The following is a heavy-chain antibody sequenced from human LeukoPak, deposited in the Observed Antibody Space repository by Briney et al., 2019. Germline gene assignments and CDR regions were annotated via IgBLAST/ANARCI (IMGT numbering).Heavy chain of an antibody. V-gene: IGHV4-4*02. CDR2: IHHSGVS. Sequence: SETLSLTCAVSGDSISSRNWWNWVRPSPGKGLEWIGEIHHSGVSDSNPSLKSRVTISVDKSKNQFSLKLSSVTAADTAVYFCARSTGYSSGWYADSWGQGILVTVSS. CDR1: GDSISSRNW. CDR3: ARSTGYSSGWYADS. D-gene: IGHD6-19*01. J-gene: IGHJ4*02.